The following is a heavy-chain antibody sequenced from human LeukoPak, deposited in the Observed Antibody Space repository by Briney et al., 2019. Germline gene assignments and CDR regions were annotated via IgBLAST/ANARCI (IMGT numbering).Heavy chain of an antibody. D-gene: IGHD1-7*01. CDR2: ISTGASTI. CDR1: GFTFTDYY. J-gene: IGHJ4*02. Sequence: GGSLRLSCAASGFTFTDYYMSWIRQAPGKGLEWVSYISTGASTISYADFVKGRFTISRDNAKNSLYLQMNSLRVEDTALYHCARKGLGGELGGFDSWGQGTLVTVSS. V-gene: IGHV3-11*01. CDR3: ARKGLGGELGGFDS.